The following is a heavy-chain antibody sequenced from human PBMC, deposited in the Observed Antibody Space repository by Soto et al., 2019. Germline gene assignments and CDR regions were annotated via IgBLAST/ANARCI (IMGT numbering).Heavy chain of an antibody. CDR1: GYTFTGYY. Sequence: ASVKVSCKASGYTFTGYYMHWVRQAPGQGLEWMGWINPNSGGTNYAQKFQGWVTMTRDTSISTAYMELSRLRSDDTAVYYCAIEGIAAAAGDAFDIWGQGTMVTGSS. J-gene: IGHJ3*02. D-gene: IGHD6-13*01. CDR2: INPNSGGT. V-gene: IGHV1-2*04. CDR3: AIEGIAAAAGDAFDI.